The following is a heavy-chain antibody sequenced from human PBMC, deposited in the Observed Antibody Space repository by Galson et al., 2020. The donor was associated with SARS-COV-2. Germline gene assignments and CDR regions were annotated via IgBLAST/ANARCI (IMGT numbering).Heavy chain of an antibody. CDR3: ARVYCSSTSCPGYDAFDI. CDR1: GYTFTSYA. CDR2: INAGNGNT. Sequence: ASVKVSCKASGYTFTSYAMHWVRQDPGQRLEWMGWINAGNGNTKYSQKFQGRVTITRDTSASTAYMELSSLRSEDTAVYYCARVYCSSTSCPGYDAFDIWGQGTMVTVSS. D-gene: IGHD2-2*01. J-gene: IGHJ3*02. V-gene: IGHV1-3*01.